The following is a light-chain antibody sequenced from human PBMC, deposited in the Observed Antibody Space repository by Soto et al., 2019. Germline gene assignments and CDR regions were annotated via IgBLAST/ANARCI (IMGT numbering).Light chain of an antibody. CDR3: QQSYGTPIT. Sequence: NQMTNSLSSLSVSIGDRVTITCRASQSISRYLNWYQQKPGKAPNLLIYVASSLQSEVPSRFSGSGSGTDFTLTITSLQPEDFATYYCQQSYGTPITFGQGRRLEI. CDR2: VAS. CDR1: QSISRY. V-gene: IGKV1-39*01. J-gene: IGKJ5*01.